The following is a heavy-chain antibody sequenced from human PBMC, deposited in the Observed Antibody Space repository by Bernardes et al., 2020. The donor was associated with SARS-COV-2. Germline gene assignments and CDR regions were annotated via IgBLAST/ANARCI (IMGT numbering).Heavy chain of an antibody. J-gene: IGHJ4*02. V-gene: IGHV1-2*04. CDR3: AKREYYDFWSGPIDY. CDR2: INPNNGAT. Sequence: ASVKVSCKASGYSFTGYYMYWVRQAPGQGLEWMGWINPNNGATKYAPNFQDWVTITRDTSISTAYMELSRLKSDDTAVYYCAKREYYDFWSGPIDYWGQGTLVTVSS. D-gene: IGHD3-3*01. CDR1: GYSFTGYY.